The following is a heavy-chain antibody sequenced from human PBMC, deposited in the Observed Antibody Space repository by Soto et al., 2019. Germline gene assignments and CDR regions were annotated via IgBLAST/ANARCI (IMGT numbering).Heavy chain of an antibody. CDR2: IIPILGTA. D-gene: IGHD1-1*01. CDR3: ARVTLEGGHDAFDI. Sequence: SVKVSCKASGGTFSSYAISWVRQAPGQGLEWMGGIIPILGTANYAQKFQGRVTITADESTSTAYMELSSLRSEDTAVYYCARVTLEGGHDAFDIWGQGTMVTVSS. CDR1: GGTFSSYA. J-gene: IGHJ3*02. V-gene: IGHV1-69*13.